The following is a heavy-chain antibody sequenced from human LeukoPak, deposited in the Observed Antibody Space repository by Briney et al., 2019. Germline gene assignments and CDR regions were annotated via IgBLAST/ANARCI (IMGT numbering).Heavy chain of an antibody. CDR3: ATGGRDGYQDY. J-gene: IGHJ4*02. CDR2: ISSSGSTI. Sequence: SGGSLRLSCAASGFTFSSYEMNWVRQAPGKGLERVSYISSSGSTIYYADSVKGRFTISRDNAKNSLYLQMNSLRAEDTAVYYCATGGRDGYQDYWGQGTLVTVSS. CDR1: GFTFSSYE. D-gene: IGHD5-24*01. V-gene: IGHV3-48*03.